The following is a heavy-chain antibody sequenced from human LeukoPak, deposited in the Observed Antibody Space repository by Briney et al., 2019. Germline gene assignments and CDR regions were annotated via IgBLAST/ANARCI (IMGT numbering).Heavy chain of an antibody. CDR2: ISYDGSNK. V-gene: IGHV3-30-3*01. CDR3: VAGTYHAFDY. CDR1: GFTFSSYA. J-gene: IGHJ4*02. Sequence: GRSLRLSCAASGFTFSSYAMHWVRQAPGKGLEWVAVISYDGSNKYYADSVKGRFTISRDNSKNTLYLQMNSLRAEDTAVYYSVAGTYHAFDYWGQGTLVTVSS. D-gene: IGHD6-19*01.